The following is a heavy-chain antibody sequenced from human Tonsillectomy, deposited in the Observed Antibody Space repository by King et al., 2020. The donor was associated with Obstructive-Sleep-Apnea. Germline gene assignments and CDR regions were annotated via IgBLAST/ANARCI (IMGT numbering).Heavy chain of an antibody. CDR2: VYPADSDV. Sequence: VQLVESPAEVKKPGESLKISCRVSGYSFTNYWITWVRQMPGKGLEWTGTVYPADSDVRYSPSFQGQVSISVDKSIRTAYLQWSSLKASDTAIYYCARHRFDSRDGMDVWGQGTTVTVS. J-gene: IGHJ6*02. V-gene: IGHV5-51*01. CDR1: GYSFTNYW. CDR3: ARHRFDSRDGMDV. D-gene: IGHD5-12*01.